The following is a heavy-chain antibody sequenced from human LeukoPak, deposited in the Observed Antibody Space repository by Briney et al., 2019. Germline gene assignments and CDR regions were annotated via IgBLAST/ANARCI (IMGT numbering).Heavy chain of an antibody. D-gene: IGHD1-20*01. CDR3: ARGITTTLSLDP. V-gene: IGHV3-11*01. J-gene: IGHJ5*02. CDR1: GFTFSDYY. CDR2: ISDSGASI. Sequence: GGSLRLSCATSGFTFSDYYMAWIRQAPGKGLGWVSFISDSGASIYYADSAKGRFTISRDSTNNSLYLQMNSLRAEDTAIYYCARGITTTLSLDPWGQGTLVSVSS.